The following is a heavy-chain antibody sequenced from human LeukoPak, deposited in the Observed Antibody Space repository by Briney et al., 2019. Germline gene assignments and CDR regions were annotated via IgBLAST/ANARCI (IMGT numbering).Heavy chain of an antibody. CDR2: IYTSGST. V-gene: IGHV4-4*07. D-gene: IGHD2-2*02. J-gene: IGHJ3*02. Sequence: SETLSLTCTVSGGSISSYYWSWIPEPTGKGLEWIGRIYTSGSTNYNPSPKSRVTMSVDTSKNQFTLKLSSVTAADTVVYYGAGNQLLYPSDAFEICGQGTIVTVSS. CDR3: AGNQLLYPSDAFEI. CDR1: GGSISSYY.